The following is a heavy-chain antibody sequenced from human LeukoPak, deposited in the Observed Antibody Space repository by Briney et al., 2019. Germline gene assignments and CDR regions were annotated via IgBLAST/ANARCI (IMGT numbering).Heavy chain of an antibody. CDR1: GFTFSSYS. CDR2: ISSSSSYI. Sequence: GGSLRLSCAASGFTFSSYSMNWVRQAPGKGLGWVSSISSSSSYIYYADSVKGRFTISRDNAKNSLYLQMNSLRAEDTAVYYCARDGRGFLEWLSNQNYYYYGMDVWGQGTTVTVSS. J-gene: IGHJ6*02. V-gene: IGHV3-21*01. D-gene: IGHD3-3*01. CDR3: ARDGRGFLEWLSNQNYYYYGMDV.